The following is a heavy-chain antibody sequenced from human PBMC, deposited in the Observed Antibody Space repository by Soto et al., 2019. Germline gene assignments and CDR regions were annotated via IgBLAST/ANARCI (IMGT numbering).Heavy chain of an antibody. D-gene: IGHD5-12*01. V-gene: IGHV4-59*01. Sequence: SETLSLTCTVSGGSISSYYWSWIRQPPGKGLEWIGYIYCSGSTNYNPSLKSRVTISVDTSKNQFSLKLSSVTAADTAVYYCARLGGLDAFDIWGQGTMVTVSS. CDR1: GGSISSYY. CDR3: ARLGGLDAFDI. J-gene: IGHJ3*02. CDR2: IYCSGST.